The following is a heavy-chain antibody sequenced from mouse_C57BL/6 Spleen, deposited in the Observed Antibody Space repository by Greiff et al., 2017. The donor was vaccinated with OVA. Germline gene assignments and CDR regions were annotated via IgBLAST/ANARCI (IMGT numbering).Heavy chain of an antibody. CDR1: GFTFSDYG. CDR2: ISSGSSTI. D-gene: IGHD2-2*01. J-gene: IGHJ4*01. Sequence: EVKVVESGGGLVKPGGSLKLSCAASGFTFSDYGMHWVRQAPEKGLEWVAYISSGSSTIYYADTVKGRFTISRDNAKNTLFLQMTSLRSEDTAMYYCARGYRGNAMDYWGQGTSVTVSS. V-gene: IGHV5-17*01. CDR3: ARGYRGNAMDY.